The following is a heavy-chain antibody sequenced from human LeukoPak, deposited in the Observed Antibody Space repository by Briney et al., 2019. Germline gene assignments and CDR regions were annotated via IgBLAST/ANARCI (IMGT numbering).Heavy chain of an antibody. CDR1: GFTFGDYA. CDR2: IRSKAYGGTT. V-gene: IGHV3-49*04. Sequence: GGSLRLSCTASGFTFGDYAMSWARQAPGKGLEWVGFIRSKAYGGTTEYAASVKGRFTISRDDSKSIAYLQMNSLKTEDTAVYYCTRDRITMVRGPRGNWFDPWGQGTLVTVSS. J-gene: IGHJ5*02. D-gene: IGHD3-10*01. CDR3: TRDRITMVRGPRGNWFDP.